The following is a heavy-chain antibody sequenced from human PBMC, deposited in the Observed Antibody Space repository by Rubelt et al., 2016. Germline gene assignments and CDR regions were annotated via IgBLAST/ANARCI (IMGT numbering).Heavy chain of an antibody. CDR3: VGGERADY. J-gene: IGHJ4*02. Sequence: QVQLVQSGAEVKKPGASVKVSCKASGYTFTSYGISWVRQAPGQGLEWMGWISAYNGNTNYAQKRQCSDTMHADISTSTAYVELRGMRPDDTAVYYCVGGERADYWGQGTLVTVSS. CDR1: GYTFTSYG. V-gene: IGHV1-18*01. CDR2: ISAYNGNT. D-gene: IGHD3-10*01.